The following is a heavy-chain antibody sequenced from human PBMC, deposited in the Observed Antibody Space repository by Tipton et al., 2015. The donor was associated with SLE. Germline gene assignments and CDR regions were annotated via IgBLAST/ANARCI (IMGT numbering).Heavy chain of an antibody. J-gene: IGHJ2*01. V-gene: IGHV4-59*01. D-gene: IGHD5-24*01. Sequence: TLSLTCIVSGGSISSDYWSWIRQPPGKGLEWIGYIYYSGSTNYNPSLKSRVTISVDTSKNQFSLKLSSVTAADTAVYYCARDELDWYFDLWGRGTLVTVSS. CDR2: IYYSGST. CDR3: ARDELDWYFDL. CDR1: GGSISSDY.